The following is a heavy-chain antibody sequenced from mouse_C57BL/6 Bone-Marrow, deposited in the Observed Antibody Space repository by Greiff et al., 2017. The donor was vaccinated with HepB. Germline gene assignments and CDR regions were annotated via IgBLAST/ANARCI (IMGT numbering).Heavy chain of an antibody. V-gene: IGHV10-3*01. Sequence: EVQLVESGGGLVQPKGSLKLSCAASGFTFNTYAMHWVRQAPGKGLEWVARIRSKSSNYATYYADSVKDRFTISRDDSQSMLYLQMNNLKTEDTAMYYCVRGGILREWHYFDYWGQGTTLTVSS. D-gene: IGHD1-1*01. CDR3: VRGGILREWHYFDY. CDR1: GFTFNTYA. J-gene: IGHJ2*01. CDR2: IRSKSSNYAT.